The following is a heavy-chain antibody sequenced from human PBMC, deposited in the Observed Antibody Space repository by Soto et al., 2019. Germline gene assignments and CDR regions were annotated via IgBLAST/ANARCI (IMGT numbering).Heavy chain of an antibody. CDR1: GETLTSYA. J-gene: IGHJ3*02. Sequence: GASVEVCCKDSGETLTSYAMQWVRQAPGQRLEWMGWINAGNGNTKYSQKFQGRVTITRDTSAGTAYMELSSLRSEDTAVYYCARARTYYYDSSGYDAFDIWGQGTMVTVSS. D-gene: IGHD3-22*01. V-gene: IGHV1-3*01. CDR2: INAGNGNT. CDR3: ARARTYYYDSSGYDAFDI.